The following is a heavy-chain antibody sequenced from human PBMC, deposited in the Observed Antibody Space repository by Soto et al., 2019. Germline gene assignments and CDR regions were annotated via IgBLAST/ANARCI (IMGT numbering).Heavy chain of an antibody. CDR1: GYTFTSYS. CDR3: ARGKGYCSGGSCYLGALFDY. V-gene: IGHV1-18*04. Sequence: ASVKVSCKASGYTFTSYSISWVRQAPGQGLEWMGWISAYNGNTNYAQKLQGRVTMTTDTSTSTAYMELRSLRSDDTVVYYCARGKGYCSGGSCYLGALFDYWGQGTTVTVPQ. CDR2: ISAYNGNT. D-gene: IGHD2-15*01. J-gene: IGHJ4*02.